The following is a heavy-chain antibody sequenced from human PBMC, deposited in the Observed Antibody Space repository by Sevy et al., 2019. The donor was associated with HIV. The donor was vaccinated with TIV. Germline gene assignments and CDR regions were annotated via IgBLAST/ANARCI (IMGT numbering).Heavy chain of an antibody. CDR2: IYAYSGRT. J-gene: IGHJ4*02. D-gene: IGHD5-12*01. V-gene: IGHV4-39*01. CDR1: GGSVSSSLYS. CDR3: ARKGNGYNQYFFDY. Sequence: SETLSLTCTVSGGSVSSSLYSWGWVRQSPGKGLEWIGSIYAYSGRTFYNPSVKSRVTISVGTPNNQFSLKLTSVTAADTAVYYCARKGNGYNQYFFDYWGQGTLVTVSS.